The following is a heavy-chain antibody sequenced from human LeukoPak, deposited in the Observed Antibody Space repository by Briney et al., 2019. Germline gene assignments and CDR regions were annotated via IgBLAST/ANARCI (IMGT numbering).Heavy chain of an antibody. J-gene: IGHJ4*02. D-gene: IGHD3-22*01. CDR2: ISGSGGST. V-gene: IGHV3-23*01. Sequence: GGSLRLSCAASGFTFSSYAMSWARQAPGKGLEWVSAISGSGGSTYYADSVKGRFTISRDNSKNTLYLQMNSLRAEDTAVYYCARGGFSYYFDYWGQGTLVTVSS. CDR1: GFTFSSYA. CDR3: ARGGFSYYFDY.